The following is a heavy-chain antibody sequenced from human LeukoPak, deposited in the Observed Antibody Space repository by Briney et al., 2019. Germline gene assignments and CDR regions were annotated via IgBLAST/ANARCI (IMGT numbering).Heavy chain of an antibody. CDR2: INSDGSST. Sequence: GGSLRLSCAASGFTFSSYWMHWVRQAPGKGLVWVSRINSDGSSTNYADSVKGRFIISRGNAKNTLYLQMNSLRAEDTAMYYCARAVYYSNYLGYWGQGTLVTVSS. CDR3: ARAVYYSNYLGY. J-gene: IGHJ4*01. D-gene: IGHD3-10*01. CDR1: GFTFSSYW. V-gene: IGHV3-74*01.